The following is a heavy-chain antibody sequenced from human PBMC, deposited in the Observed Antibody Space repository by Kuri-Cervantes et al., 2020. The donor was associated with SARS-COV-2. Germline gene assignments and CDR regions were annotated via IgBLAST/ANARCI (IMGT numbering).Heavy chain of an antibody. V-gene: IGHV4-61*01. CDR3: ARANYYYGSSGWGCYFDY. J-gene: IGHJ4*02. CDR2: IYYSGST. D-gene: IGHD3-22*01. CDR1: GGSVSSGSYY. Sequence: SETLSLTCTVSGGSVSSGSYYWSWIRQPPGKGLEWIGYIYYSGSTNYNPSLKSRVTISVDTSKNQFSLKLSSVTAADTAVYYCARANYYYGSSGWGCYFDYWGKGTLVTVSS.